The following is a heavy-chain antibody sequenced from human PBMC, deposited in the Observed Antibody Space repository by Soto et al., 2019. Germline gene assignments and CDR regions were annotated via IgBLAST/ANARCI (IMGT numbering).Heavy chain of an antibody. CDR1: GFSFSSYA. D-gene: IGHD5-12*01. CDR2: ISARGGSS. J-gene: IGHJ4*02. CDR3: AKGSIEYSAAVDN. V-gene: IGHV3-23*01. Sequence: DVQLLESGGGLVQPGGYLRLCCAASGFSFSSYAMVWVRQAPGKGLEWVAVISARGGSSYFADSVKGRFTLSRDNSKNVLSLEMNSLRAEDTAIYFCAKGSIEYSAAVDNWGQGTLVVVSS.